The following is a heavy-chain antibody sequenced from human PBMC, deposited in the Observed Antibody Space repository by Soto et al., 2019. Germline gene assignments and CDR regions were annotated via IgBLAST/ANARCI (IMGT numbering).Heavy chain of an antibody. J-gene: IGHJ4*02. CDR2: IWYDGSNK. CDR3: ARDRASSSTYYFVY. V-gene: IGHV3-33*01. D-gene: IGHD6-6*01. CDR1: GFTFSSYG. Sequence: QVQLVESGGGVVQPGRSLRLSCAASGFTFSSYGMHWVRQAPGKGLEWVAVIWYDGSNKYYADSVKGRFTISRDNSKNTLYLQMNSLRAEDTAVYYCARDRASSSTYYFVYWGQGTLVTVSS.